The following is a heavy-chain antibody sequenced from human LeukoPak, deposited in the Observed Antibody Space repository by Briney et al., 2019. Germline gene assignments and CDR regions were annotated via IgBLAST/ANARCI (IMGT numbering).Heavy chain of an antibody. V-gene: IGHV4-4*02. D-gene: IGHD6-13*01. J-gene: IGHJ4*02. CDR3: ARGRVGAGTGDY. CDR2: IYHSGST. CDR1: GGSTSSSNW. Sequence: SETLSLTCAVSGGSTSSSNWWSWVRQPPGKGLEWIGEIYHSGSTNYNPSLKSRVTISVDTSKNQFSLKLSSVTAADTAVYYCARGRVGAGTGDYWGQGALVTVSS.